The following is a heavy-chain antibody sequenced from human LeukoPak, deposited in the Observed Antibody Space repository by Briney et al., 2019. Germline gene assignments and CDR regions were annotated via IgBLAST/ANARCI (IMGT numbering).Heavy chain of an antibody. D-gene: IGHD2-15*01. CDR1: GYTFSSDD. V-gene: IGHV1-8*01. CDR2: MNPNGGNT. Sequence: GASVKVSCKASGYTFSSDDINWVRQATGQGLEWMGWMNPNGGNTGYVQKFQGRVTMTRSTSISTAYMELSSLRSDDTAVYYCARAKTKVVVATVYYYYGMDVWGQGTTVTVSS. J-gene: IGHJ6*02. CDR3: ARAKTKVVVATVYYYYGMDV.